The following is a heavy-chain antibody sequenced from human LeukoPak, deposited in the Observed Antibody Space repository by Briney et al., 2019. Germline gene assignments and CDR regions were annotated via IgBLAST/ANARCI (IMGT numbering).Heavy chain of an antibody. CDR3: AKDIAPAVFYYMDV. CDR2: ISWNSGTI. V-gene: IGHV3-9*01. CDR1: GFRFYGYA. Sequence: GGSLRLSCAASGFRFYGYAMHWVRQAPGKGLEWGSGISWNSGTIAYADSVKGRFTISRDDAKNSLYLQMNSLRAEDTASYYCAKDIAPAVFYYMDVWGKGTTVIVSS. J-gene: IGHJ6*03.